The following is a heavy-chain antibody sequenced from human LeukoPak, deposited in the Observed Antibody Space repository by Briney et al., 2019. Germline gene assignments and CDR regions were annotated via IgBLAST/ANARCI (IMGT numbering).Heavy chain of an antibody. CDR1: GGSISSGGYS. Sequence: TLSLTCAVSGGSISSGGYSWSWIRQPPGKGLEWIGYIYHSGSTYYNPSLKSRVTISVDRSKNQFSLKLSSVTAADTAVYYCARAFPDFRYGMDVWGQGTTVTVSS. D-gene: IGHD3-3*01. CDR2: IYHSGST. V-gene: IGHV4-30-2*01. CDR3: ARAFPDFRYGMDV. J-gene: IGHJ6*02.